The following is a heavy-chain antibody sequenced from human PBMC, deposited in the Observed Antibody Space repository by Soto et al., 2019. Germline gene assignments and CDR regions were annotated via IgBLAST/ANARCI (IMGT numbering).Heavy chain of an antibody. D-gene: IGHD2-21*01. CDR3: VSRIPSWVFDY. V-gene: IGHV3-53*01. CDR2: MYAGGDT. CDR1: GLSVSDNY. Sequence: PGGSLRLSCGASGLSVSDNYMGWVRQAPGRGLEWVSVMYAGGDTHYADSVKGRFTISRDKSENTLYLQMNSLRDEDTGVYFCVSRIPSWVFDYWGLGTLVTVSP. J-gene: IGHJ4*01.